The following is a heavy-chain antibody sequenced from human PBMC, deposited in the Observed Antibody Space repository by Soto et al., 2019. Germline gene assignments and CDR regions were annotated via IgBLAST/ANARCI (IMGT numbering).Heavy chain of an antibody. V-gene: IGHV4-30-2*01. CDR3: ATGSGSYGY. Sequence: SETLSLTCAVSGGSISSGGYSWSWIRQPPGKGLEWIGYIYHSGSTYYNPSLKSRVTISVDRSKNQFSLKLSSVTAADTAVYYCATGSGSYGYWGQGTLVTV. CDR2: IYHSGST. J-gene: IGHJ4*02. CDR1: GGSISSGGYS. D-gene: IGHD3-10*01.